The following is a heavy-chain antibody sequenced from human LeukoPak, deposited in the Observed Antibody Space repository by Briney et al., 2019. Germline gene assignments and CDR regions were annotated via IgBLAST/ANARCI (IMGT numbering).Heavy chain of an antibody. CDR2: IYYNGNT. D-gene: IGHD3-22*01. V-gene: IGHV4-39*01. CDR1: GGSISSSSYY. J-gene: IGHJ4*02. CDR3: ARHRSYYDSSGYYFDD. Sequence: SETLSLTCTVSGGSISSSSYYWGWIRQPPGKGLEWIGSIYYNGNTYYNPSLKSRVTISVDTSKNQFSLKLSSVTAADTAVFYCARHRSYYDSSGYYFDDWGQGTLVTVSS.